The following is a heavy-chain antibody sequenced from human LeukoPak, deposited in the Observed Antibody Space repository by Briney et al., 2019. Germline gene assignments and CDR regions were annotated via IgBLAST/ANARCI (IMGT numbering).Heavy chain of an antibody. Sequence: SETLSLTCTVSGGSISSYYWNWIRQPAGKGLEWIGRFYSSGSTNYNPSLKSRVTISVDKSKNQFSLKLSSVTAADTAVYYCERGYYDAALDYWGQGTLVTVSS. J-gene: IGHJ4*02. CDR2: FYSSGST. D-gene: IGHD3-22*01. CDR3: ERGYYDAALDY. CDR1: GGSISSYY. V-gene: IGHV4-4*07.